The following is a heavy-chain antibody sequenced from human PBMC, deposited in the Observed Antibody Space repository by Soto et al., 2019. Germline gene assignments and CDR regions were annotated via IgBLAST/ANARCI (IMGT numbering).Heavy chain of an antibody. J-gene: IGHJ6*02. CDR1: GFTFSSYG. CDR3: ARQFGSSWSYYYYYYGMDV. CDR2: IWYDGSNK. D-gene: IGHD6-13*01. Sequence: GGSLRLSCAASGFTFSSYGMHWVRQAPGKGLEWVAVIWYDGSNKYYADSVKGRFTISRDNSKNTLYLQMNSLRAEDTAVYYCARQFGSSWSYYYYYYGMDVWGQGTTVTAP. V-gene: IGHV3-33*01.